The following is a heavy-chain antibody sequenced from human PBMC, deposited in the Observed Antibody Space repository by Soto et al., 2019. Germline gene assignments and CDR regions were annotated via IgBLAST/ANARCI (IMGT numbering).Heavy chain of an antibody. Sequence: EVQLLESGGGLVQPGGSLRLSCAASGFTFSSYAMSWVLQAPGKGLEWVSAISGSGGSTYYADSVKGRFTISRDNSKNTLYLQMNSLRAEDTAVYYCAKGVQLVPYYYYGMDVWGQGTTVTVSS. V-gene: IGHV3-23*01. CDR3: AKGVQLVPYYYYGMDV. D-gene: IGHD6-13*01. CDR2: ISGSGGST. J-gene: IGHJ6*02. CDR1: GFTFSSYA.